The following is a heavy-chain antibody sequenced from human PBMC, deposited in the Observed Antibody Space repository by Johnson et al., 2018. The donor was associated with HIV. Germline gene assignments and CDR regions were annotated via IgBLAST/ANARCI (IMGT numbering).Heavy chain of an antibody. D-gene: IGHD4-17*01. V-gene: IGHV3-66*01. CDR2: IYSGDTT. CDR3: ARGGYGEVFDI. CDR1: GFSVSSNY. J-gene: IGHJ3*02. Sequence: VQLVESGGGTVQPGGSLRLSCAASGFSVSSNYMSWVRQAPGKGLEWVSVIYSGDTTYYADSVKDRFTISRDNSKNTLYLQMNSLRADDSALYYCARGGYGEVFDIWGQGTMVTVSS.